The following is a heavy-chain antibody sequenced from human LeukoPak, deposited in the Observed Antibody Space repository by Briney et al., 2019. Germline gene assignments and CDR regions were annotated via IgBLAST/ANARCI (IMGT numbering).Heavy chain of an antibody. Sequence: PSETLSLTCTVSGGSISSYYWSWIRQPAGKGLEWIGRIYTSGSTNYNPSLKSRVTMSVDTSKNQFSLKLSSVTAADTAVYYCARGGNYGDYDGYFDYWGQGTLVTVSS. CDR3: ARGGNYGDYDGYFDY. V-gene: IGHV4-4*07. CDR1: GGSISSYY. J-gene: IGHJ4*02. CDR2: IYTSGST. D-gene: IGHD4-17*01.